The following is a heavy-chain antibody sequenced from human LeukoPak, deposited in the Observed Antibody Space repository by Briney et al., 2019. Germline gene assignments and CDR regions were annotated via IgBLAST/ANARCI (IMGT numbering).Heavy chain of an antibody. D-gene: IGHD3-22*01. CDR3: ARIPQDSSGYYWTPPDY. CDR1: GGTFSSYA. CDR2: IIPIFGTA. J-gene: IGHJ4*02. Sequence: SVKVSCKASGGTFSSYAINWVRQAPGQGLEWMEGIIPIFGTANYAQKFQGRVTITADESTSTAYMELSSLRSEDTAVYYCARIPQDSSGYYWTPPDYWGQGTLVTVSS. V-gene: IGHV1-69*13.